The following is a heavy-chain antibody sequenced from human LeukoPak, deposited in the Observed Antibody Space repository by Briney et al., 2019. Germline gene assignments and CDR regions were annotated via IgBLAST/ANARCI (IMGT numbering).Heavy chain of an antibody. CDR2: ISSSSSYI. D-gene: IGHD3-10*01. V-gene: IGHV3-21*01. CDR3: ARGVYGSGGYSYFDY. Sequence: GGSLRLSCAASGFTFSSYSMNWVRQAPGKGLEWVSSISSSSSYIYYADSVKGRFTISRDNAKNSLYLQMNSLRAEDTAVYYCARGVYGSGGYSYFDYWGQRTLVTVSS. CDR1: GFTFSSYS. J-gene: IGHJ4*02.